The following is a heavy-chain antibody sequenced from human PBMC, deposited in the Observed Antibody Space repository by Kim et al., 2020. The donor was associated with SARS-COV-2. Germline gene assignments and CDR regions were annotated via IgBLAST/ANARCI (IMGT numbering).Heavy chain of an antibody. CDR2: IYYSGST. D-gene: IGHD3-22*01. Sequence: SETLSLTCTVSGGSISSSSYYWGWIRQPPGKGLEWIGSIYYSGSTYYNPSLKSRVTISVDTSKNQFSLKLSSVTAADTAVYYCARHYYDSSGYYYSDNWFDPWGQGTLVTVSS. CDR1: GGSISSSSYY. V-gene: IGHV4-39*01. J-gene: IGHJ5*02. CDR3: ARHYYDSSGYYYSDNWFDP.